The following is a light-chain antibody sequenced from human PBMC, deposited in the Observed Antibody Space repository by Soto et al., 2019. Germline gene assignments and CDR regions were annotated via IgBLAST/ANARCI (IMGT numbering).Light chain of an antibody. J-gene: IGLJ1*01. CDR1: SSDVGGYNY. V-gene: IGLV2-14*01. Sequence: QSALTQPASVSGSPGQSITISCTGTSSDVGGYNYVSWYQQHPGKAPKLMIYEVSNRPSGVSNRFSGSKSGNTASLTISGLQAEDEAYYYCSSYTSSSPYVFRTGTKLTVL. CDR3: SSYTSSSPYV. CDR2: EVS.